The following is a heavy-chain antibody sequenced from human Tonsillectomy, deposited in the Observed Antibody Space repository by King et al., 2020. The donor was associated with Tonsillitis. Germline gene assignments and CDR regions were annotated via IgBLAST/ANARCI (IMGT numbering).Heavy chain of an antibody. Sequence: VQLVESGGGLVQPGGSLRLSCAASGFTFSSSAMSWVRQAPGKGLEWVSAISAGGGGTYYADSVKGRFTISRENSKNTLYLQMNSLGAEDTAVYYCAKDHYYGSGTYPDYWGQGTLVPVSS. CDR3: AKDHYYGSGTYPDY. D-gene: IGHD3-10*01. V-gene: IGHV3-23*04. CDR2: ISAGGGGT. CDR1: GFTFSSSA. J-gene: IGHJ4*02.